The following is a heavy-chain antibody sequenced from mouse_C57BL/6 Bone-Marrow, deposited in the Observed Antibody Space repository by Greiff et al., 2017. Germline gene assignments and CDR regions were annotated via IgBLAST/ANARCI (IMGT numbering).Heavy chain of an antibody. Sequence: EVQLQQSGAELVRPGASVKLSCTASGFNIKDYYMHWVKQRPEQGLEWIGRIDPEDGDTEYAPKFQGKATMTADTSSNTAYLQLSSLKSEDTAVYYCTRGYGRGAWFAYWGQGTLVTVSA. V-gene: IGHV14-1*01. CDR3: TRGYGRGAWFAY. CDR2: IDPEDGDT. D-gene: IGHD1-1*01. CDR1: GFNIKDYY. J-gene: IGHJ3*01.